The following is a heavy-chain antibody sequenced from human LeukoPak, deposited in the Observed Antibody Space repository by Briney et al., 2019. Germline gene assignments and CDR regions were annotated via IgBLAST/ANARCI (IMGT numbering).Heavy chain of an antibody. D-gene: IGHD3-22*01. Sequence: GGSVRLSCAASGFTFSSYWMSWVRQAPGKGLEWVSAISGSGGSTYYADSVKGRFTISRDNSKNTLFLQMNSLRAEDTAVYYCAKDPTDFDSSGQTYFDYWGQGTLVTVSS. CDR2: ISGSGGST. CDR3: AKDPTDFDSSGQTYFDY. J-gene: IGHJ4*02. CDR1: GFTFSSYW. V-gene: IGHV3-23*01.